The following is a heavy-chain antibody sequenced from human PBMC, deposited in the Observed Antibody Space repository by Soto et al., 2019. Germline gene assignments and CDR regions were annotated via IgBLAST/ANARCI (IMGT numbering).Heavy chain of an antibody. CDR2: IIPIFGTA. Sequence: QVQLVQSGAEVKKPGSSVKVSCKASGGTFSSYAISWVRQAPGQGLEWMGGIIPIFGTANYAQKFQGRVTXTXDXXTSTAYMELSSLRAEDTAVYYCASSVVAGTYYFDYWGQGTLVTVSS. CDR1: GGTFSSYA. J-gene: IGHJ4*02. CDR3: ASSVVAGTYYFDY. V-gene: IGHV1-69*05. D-gene: IGHD6-19*01.